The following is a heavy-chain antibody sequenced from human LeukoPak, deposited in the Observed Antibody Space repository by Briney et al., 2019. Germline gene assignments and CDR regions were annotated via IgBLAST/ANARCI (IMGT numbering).Heavy chain of an antibody. CDR3: AREYSYGQNLDY. CDR2: INPNSGGT. V-gene: IGHV1-2*02. Sequence: ASVKVSCKASGYTFTGYYMHWVRQAPGQGLEWMGWINPNSGGTNYAQKFQGRVTMTRDTSISTAYMGLSRLRSDDTAVYYCAREYSYGQNLDYWGQGTLVTVSS. D-gene: IGHD5-18*01. J-gene: IGHJ4*02. CDR1: GYTFTGYY.